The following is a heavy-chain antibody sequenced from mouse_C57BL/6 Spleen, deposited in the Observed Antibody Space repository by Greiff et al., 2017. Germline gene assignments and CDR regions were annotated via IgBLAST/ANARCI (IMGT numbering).Heavy chain of an antibody. J-gene: IGHJ3*02. CDR2: LHPNSGST. V-gene: IGHV1-64*01. CDR3: ARKSGS. CDR1: GYTFTSYW. Sequence: VQLQQPGAELVKPGASVKLSCKASGYTFTSYWMHWVKPRPGQGLEWIGKLHPNSGSTNYNEKVKRKATLTVYKSSSTASMQLSSLTSEDSAVYYCARKSGSWGQGTLVTVSA.